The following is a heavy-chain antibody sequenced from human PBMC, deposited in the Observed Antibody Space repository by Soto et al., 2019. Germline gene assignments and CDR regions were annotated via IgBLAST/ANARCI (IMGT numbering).Heavy chain of an antibody. D-gene: IGHD4-4*01. CDR2: TNAGNGNT. Sequence: QVQLVQSGAEVKKPGASVKVSCKASGYTFTSYAMHWARQAPGQRLEWMGWTNAGNGNTKYSQKFQGRITITRDTSARPAYMELSSLRSEDTAVYYCARGVGMYSNYACWGQGALVTVSS. CDR1: GYTFTSYA. V-gene: IGHV1-3*01. J-gene: IGHJ4*02. CDR3: ARGVGMYSNYAC.